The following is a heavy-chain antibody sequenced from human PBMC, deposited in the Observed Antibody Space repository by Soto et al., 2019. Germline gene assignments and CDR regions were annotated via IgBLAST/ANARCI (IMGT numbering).Heavy chain of an antibody. Sequence: EVQLVESGGGLVQPGGSLRLSCVASGIPVSSHYMTWVRQAPGKGLEWVSVLHSGGDTYYANSVKGRFTISRHDSTNTVFLQMNSLTAEDTAVYYCARDGPYYYASRMDVWGQGTTVTVSS. J-gene: IGHJ6*02. CDR1: GIPVSSHY. CDR2: LHSGGDT. CDR3: ARDGPYYYASRMDV. V-gene: IGHV3-53*04. D-gene: IGHD3-10*01.